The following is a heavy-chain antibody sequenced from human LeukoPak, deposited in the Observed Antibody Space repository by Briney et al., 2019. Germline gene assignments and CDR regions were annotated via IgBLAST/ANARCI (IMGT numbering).Heavy chain of an antibody. J-gene: IGHJ3*02. D-gene: IGHD2-2*01. V-gene: IGHV4-30-4*01. CDR2: MPYNGGA. CDR3: AREVNVPAGSDGFDI. CDR1: GDSITSANYF. Sequence: SETLSLTRTVSGDSITSANYFWSWIRQPPGEDLEWIGYMPYNGGASYNPSLRGRATISLDTSKNEFSLRLSSVTAPDTAIYYCAREVNVPAGSDGFDIWGQGTMVTVSP.